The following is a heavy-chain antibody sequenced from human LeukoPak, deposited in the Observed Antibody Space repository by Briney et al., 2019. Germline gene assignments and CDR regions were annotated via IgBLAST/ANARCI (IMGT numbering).Heavy chain of an antibody. Sequence: GGSLRLSCAASGFTFSSYAMSGVRQAPGKGLEWVSAISGSGGSTYYADSVKGRFTISRDNSKNTLYLQMNSLRAEDTAVYYCAKDPPYYYDSSGYYPNWFDPWGQGTLVTVSS. V-gene: IGHV3-23*01. CDR1: GFTFSSYA. D-gene: IGHD3-22*01. CDR2: ISGSGGST. CDR3: AKDPPYYYDSSGYYPNWFDP. J-gene: IGHJ5*02.